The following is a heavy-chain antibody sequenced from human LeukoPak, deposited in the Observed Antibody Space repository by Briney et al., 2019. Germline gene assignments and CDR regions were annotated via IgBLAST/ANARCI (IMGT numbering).Heavy chain of an antibody. J-gene: IGHJ4*02. CDR2: ISSSSSYI. Sequence: GGSLRLSCAASGFTFSRYSINWVRQAPGKGLEWVSSISSSSSYIYYADSVKGRCTISRDNAKNSLYLQLNSLRAEDTAVYYCASRVPAVIPKWGQGTLVTVSS. CDR1: GFTFSRYS. D-gene: IGHD2-2*02. V-gene: IGHV3-21*01. CDR3: ASRVPAVIPK.